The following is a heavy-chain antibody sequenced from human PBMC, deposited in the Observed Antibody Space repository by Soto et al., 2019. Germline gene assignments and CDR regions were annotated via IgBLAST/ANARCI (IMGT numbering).Heavy chain of an antibody. D-gene: IGHD2-2*01. J-gene: IGHJ5*02. Sequence: EVQLLESGGGLVQPGGSLRLSCAVSGFSFSTYAMSWVRQAPGKGLEWVSGISAGGGNTYYADSVSGRFTISRDNSKDMLYMQITILRAEDTAFYFCAKHAEYHLVSWFDPWGQVTRVTVSS. CDR2: ISAGGGNT. CDR1: GFSFSTYA. V-gene: IGHV3-23*01. CDR3: AKHAEYHLVSWFDP.